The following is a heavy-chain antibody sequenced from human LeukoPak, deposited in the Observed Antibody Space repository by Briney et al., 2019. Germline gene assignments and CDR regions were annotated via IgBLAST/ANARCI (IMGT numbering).Heavy chain of an antibody. J-gene: IGHJ4*02. CDR1: RFSLSNFW. Sequence: GGSLRLSCVASRFSLSNFWMIWVRQAPGKGLEWVANINEDGSGKNYVDSVRGRFTISRDNAKNSLYLQMNSLGAEDTAVYYCVRDRSRTTVTRFDSWGQGTLVTVSS. D-gene: IGHD4-17*01. V-gene: IGHV3-7*01. CDR2: INEDGSGK. CDR3: VRDRSRTTVTRFDS.